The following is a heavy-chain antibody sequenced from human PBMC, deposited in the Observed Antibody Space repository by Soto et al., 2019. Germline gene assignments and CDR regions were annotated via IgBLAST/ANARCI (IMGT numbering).Heavy chain of an antibody. V-gene: IGHV3-23*01. Sequence: EVQLLEPGGGLVRPGGSLRLSCAASGFTFSSYAMSWVRQAPGKGLEWVSTISGSDGRTYSTDSVKGRFIISRDNSRNTAYLQMNSLRVEDTAVYYCAKGVSQYTPLALFDYWGRGTLVTVSS. CDR1: GFTFSSYA. CDR3: AKGVSQYTPLALFDY. CDR2: ISGSDGRT. J-gene: IGHJ4*02. D-gene: IGHD5-18*01.